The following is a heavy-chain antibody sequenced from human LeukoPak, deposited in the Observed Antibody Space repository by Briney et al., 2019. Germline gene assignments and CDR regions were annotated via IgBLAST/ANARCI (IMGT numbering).Heavy chain of an antibody. D-gene: IGHD2-2*02. CDR1: GFTFGSYW. Sequence: HAGGSLRLSCAASGFTFGSYWMHWVRQAPGKGLVWVSRINTDGGSTTYADSVKGRFTISRDNAKNTLYLQMNSLRAEDTAVYYCGRGFSIVPAGIPDYWGLGTLVTVSS. CDR2: INTDGGST. CDR3: GRGFSIVPAGIPDY. V-gene: IGHV3-74*01. J-gene: IGHJ4*02.